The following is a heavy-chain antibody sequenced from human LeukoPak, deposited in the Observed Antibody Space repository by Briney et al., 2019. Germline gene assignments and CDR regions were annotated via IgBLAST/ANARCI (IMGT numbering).Heavy chain of an antibody. CDR1: GGSFRGYY. Sequence: SETLSLTCAVYGGSFRGYYWSWIRQPPGKGLEWIGEINHSGSTNYNPSLKSRVTISVDTSKNQFSLKLSSVTAADTAVYYCARRKIGYSSTARYYYYYYMDVWGKGTTVTISS. CDR3: ARRKIGYSSTARYYYYYYMDV. D-gene: IGHD6-13*01. J-gene: IGHJ6*03. V-gene: IGHV4-34*01. CDR2: INHSGST.